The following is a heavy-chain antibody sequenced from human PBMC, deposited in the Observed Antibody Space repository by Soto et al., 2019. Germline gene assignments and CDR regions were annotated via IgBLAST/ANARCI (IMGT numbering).Heavy chain of an antibody. CDR2: IPYDGGNK. D-gene: IGHD3-10*01. V-gene: IGHV3-30*03. J-gene: IGHJ4*02. Sequence: QVQLVESGGGVVQPGRCLSLSCAASGFTFSSYGMHWVRHAPGKGLEWVAVIPYDGGNKYYADSVKGRFTIRRHKSKTALYRQMNRLSAGHPAVYYFPRELWFGGSGFDYWGQGTLVTVSS. CDR1: GFTFSSYG. CDR3: PRELWFGGSGFDY.